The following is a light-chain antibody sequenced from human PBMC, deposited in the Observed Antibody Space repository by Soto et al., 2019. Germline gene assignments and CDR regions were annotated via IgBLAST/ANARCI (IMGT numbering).Light chain of an antibody. CDR3: SSYTSSSTEV. Sequence: QSAVTQPASVSGSPGQSITISCTGTSSGVGGYNYVSWYQQHPGKAPKLMIYEVSNRPSGVSNRFSGSKSGNTASLTISGLQSEDEAAYYCSSYTSSSTEVFGGGTKLTVL. CDR2: EVS. CDR1: SSGVGGYNY. V-gene: IGLV2-14*01. J-gene: IGLJ2*01.